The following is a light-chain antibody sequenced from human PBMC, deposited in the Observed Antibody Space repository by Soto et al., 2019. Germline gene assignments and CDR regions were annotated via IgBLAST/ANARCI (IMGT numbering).Light chain of an antibody. J-gene: IGKJ1*01. CDR3: QQYRASPPSWT. V-gene: IGKV3-20*01. CDR2: GAS. Sequence: ETVLTQSPGTLSLSPGERATLSCRASQSVSSSYLAWYQQIPGQAPRLLIYGASSRATGIPDRFSGSGSGTDFTLTISRLEPEDFEVYYCQQYRASPPSWTFGQGTKVEIK. CDR1: QSVSSSY.